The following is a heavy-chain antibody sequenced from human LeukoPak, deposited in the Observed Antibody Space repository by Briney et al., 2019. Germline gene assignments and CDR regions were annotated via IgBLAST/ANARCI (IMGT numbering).Heavy chain of an antibody. CDR2: INPSGGST. J-gene: IGHJ4*02. CDR3: ARAPFDYYDSSGLIDY. Sequence: ASVKVSCKASGYTFTIYYMHWVRQAPGQGLEWMGIINPSGGSTSYAQKFQGRVTMTRDTSTSTVYMELSSLRSEDTAVYYCARAPFDYYDSSGLIDYWGQRTLVTVSS. D-gene: IGHD3-22*01. V-gene: IGHV1-46*01. CDR1: GYTFTIYY.